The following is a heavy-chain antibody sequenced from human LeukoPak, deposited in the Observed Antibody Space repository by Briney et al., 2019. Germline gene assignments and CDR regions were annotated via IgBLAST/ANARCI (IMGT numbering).Heavy chain of an antibody. CDR2: IYTGGST. D-gene: IGHD2-2*01. J-gene: IGHJ5*02. CDR3: AGLGYCSSTSCYGDWFDP. Sequence: SETLSLTCTVSGASIKSYYWSWIRQPAGKGLEWIGRIYTGGSTHYNPSLKSRVTISVDTSKNQFSLKLSSVTAADTAVYYCAGLGYCSSTSCYGDWFDPWGQGTLVTVSS. CDR1: GASIKSYY. V-gene: IGHV4-4*07.